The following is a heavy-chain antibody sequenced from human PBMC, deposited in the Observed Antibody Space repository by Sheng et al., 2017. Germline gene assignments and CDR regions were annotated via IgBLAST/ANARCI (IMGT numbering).Heavy chain of an antibody. CDR2: INPDSGDT. D-gene: IGHD3-3*01. Sequence: QVHLVQSGAEVKKPGASVKVSCEAYGYTFSDYFMHWVRQAPGQGLEWMGWINPDSGDTKYAPKFQGRVTMTGDTSLSIAYLELSRLTSDDTAFYYCATIKSGLFRTGDSWGQGTLV. CDR3: ATIKSGLFRTGDS. V-gene: IGHV1-2*02. J-gene: IGHJ5*01. CDR1: GYTFSDYF.